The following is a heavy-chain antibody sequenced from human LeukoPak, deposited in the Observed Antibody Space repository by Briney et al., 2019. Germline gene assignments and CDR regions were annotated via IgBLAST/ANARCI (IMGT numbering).Heavy chain of an antibody. J-gene: IGHJ4*02. CDR2: IYPGDSDT. CDR1: GYSFTSYW. V-gene: IGHV5-51*01. CDR3: ARRGTVVQYYFDY. D-gene: IGHD2-15*01. Sequence: GESLKISCKGSGYSFTSYWIGWVRPMPGKGLEWMGIIYPGDSDTRYSPSFQGQVTISADKSISTAYLQWSSLKASDTAMYYCARRGTVVQYYFDYWGQGTLVTVSS.